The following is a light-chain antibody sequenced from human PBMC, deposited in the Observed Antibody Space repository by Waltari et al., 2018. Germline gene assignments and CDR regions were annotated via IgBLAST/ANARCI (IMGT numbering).Light chain of an antibody. V-gene: IGLV2-14*01. CDR2: DLT. Sequence: QSVLTQPASVSGSHGQPITISCTETNRYIGSYRYVSWYQQYPGKAPKLIIYDLTERPSGVSTRFSGSKSGNMASLTISGLQADDEADYFCSSYTGRGTVIFGRGTMVTVL. J-gene: IGLJ2*01. CDR3: SSYTGRGTVI. CDR1: NRYIGSYRY.